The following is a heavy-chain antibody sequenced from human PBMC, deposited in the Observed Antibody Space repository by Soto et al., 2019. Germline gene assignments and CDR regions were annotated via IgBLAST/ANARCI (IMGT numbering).Heavy chain of an antibody. CDR3: ASYGGHYGSGGSCYPSWHTP. CDR2: IFHSGPT. D-gene: IGHD2-15*01. CDR1: GGSISSSGYY. J-gene: IGHJ5*02. Sequence: QVRLQESGPGLVKPSQTLSLTCTVSGGSISSSGYYWTWIRQHPGQGLEWMGYIFHSGPTYYNPSRKTRVLIAVDTSKNQFCLNMRSVTAAATAVYYCASYGGHYGSGGSCYPSWHTPCGHGTLVTVAS. V-gene: IGHV4-31*03.